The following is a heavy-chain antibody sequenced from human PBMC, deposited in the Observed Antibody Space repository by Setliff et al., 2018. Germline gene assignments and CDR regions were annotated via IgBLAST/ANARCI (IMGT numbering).Heavy chain of an antibody. CDR2: ISSRSDII. D-gene: IGHD1-26*01. J-gene: IGHJ6*03. CDR3: ASNPRKGRSGGYFYDDPYYYYMDV. Sequence: GGSLRLSCVASGFTISNYWMAWVRQAPGRGLEWVADISSRSDIIYYADSVKGRFTISRDNAKNSLYLRLNSLRAEDTAVYYCASNPRKGRSGGYFYDDPYYYYMDVWGKGTTVTVSS. CDR1: GFTISNYW. V-gene: IGHV3-48*01.